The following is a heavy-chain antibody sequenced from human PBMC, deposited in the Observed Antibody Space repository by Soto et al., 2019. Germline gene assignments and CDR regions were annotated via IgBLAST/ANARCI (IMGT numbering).Heavy chain of an antibody. CDR2: ISTYNGNT. D-gene: IGHD2-2*01. V-gene: IGHV1-18*04. CDR1: GYTFSSHG. J-gene: IGHJ5*02. CDR3: AACSGPSCHRGREWFDP. Sequence: QVQLLQSAADVRKPGASVKVSCTASGYTFSSHGITWVRQAPGQGLEWMGWISTYNGNTNYAQKVQGRVTMTIDTSTSTAYMELRSLTSDDTAMYYCAACSGPSCHRGREWFDPWGQGTLVTVSS.